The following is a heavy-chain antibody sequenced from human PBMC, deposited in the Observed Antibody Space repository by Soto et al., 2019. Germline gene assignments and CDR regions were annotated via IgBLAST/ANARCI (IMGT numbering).Heavy chain of an antibody. CDR2: IYYSGST. CDR1: SGSISSSSYY. CDR3: ARRVDTAMVRYYYYGMDV. Sequence: SETLSLTCTVSSGSISSSSYYWGWIRQPPGKGLEWIGSIYYSGSTYYNPSLKSRVTISVDTSKNQFSLKLSSVTAADTAVYYCARRVDTAMVRYYYYGMDVWGQGTTVTVS. D-gene: IGHD5-18*01. J-gene: IGHJ6*02. V-gene: IGHV4-39*01.